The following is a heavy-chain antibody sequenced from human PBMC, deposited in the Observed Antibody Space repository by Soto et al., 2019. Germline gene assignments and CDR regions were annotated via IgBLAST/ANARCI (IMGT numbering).Heavy chain of an antibody. J-gene: IGHJ6*02. CDR2: IYYSGST. V-gene: IGHV4-30-4*01. CDR3: ARDDYYYGMDV. CDR1: GGSISSDNYY. Sequence: PSETLSLTCTVSGGSISSDNYYWRWLRQPPGKGLEWIAYIYYSGSTDYNPSLKSRVTISVDMSKNQFSLKLRSVTVSYTAVYYCARDDYYYGMDVWGQGTTVTVSS.